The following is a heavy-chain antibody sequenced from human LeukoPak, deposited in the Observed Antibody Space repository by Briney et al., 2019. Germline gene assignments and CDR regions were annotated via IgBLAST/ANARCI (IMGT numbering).Heavy chain of an antibody. CDR1: GYTFTGYY. V-gene: IGHV1-2*02. CDR2: INPNSGGT. CDR3: AKQYTYNWFDP. Sequence: ASVKVSCKASGYTFTGYYIHWVRQAPGQGLEWVGWINPNSGGTNYAQKFQGRVTMTRDTSISTAYMELSRLRSDDTAVYYCAKQYTYNWFDPWGRGTLVTVSS. J-gene: IGHJ5*02. D-gene: IGHD2-2*02.